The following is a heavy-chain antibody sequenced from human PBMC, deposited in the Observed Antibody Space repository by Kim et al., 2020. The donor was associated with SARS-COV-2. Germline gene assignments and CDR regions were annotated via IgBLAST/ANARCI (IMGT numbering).Heavy chain of an antibody. J-gene: IGHJ4*02. D-gene: IGHD3-9*01. CDR2: ISGSGGST. Sequence: GGSLRLSCAASGFTFSSYAMSWVRQAPGKGLEWVSAISGSGGSTYYADSVKGRFTISRDNSKNTLYLQMNSLRAEDTAVYYCAKGSGRYFDWLLDVLDYWGQGTLVTVSS. CDR1: GFTFSSYA. CDR3: AKGSGRYFDWLLDVLDY. V-gene: IGHV3-23*01.